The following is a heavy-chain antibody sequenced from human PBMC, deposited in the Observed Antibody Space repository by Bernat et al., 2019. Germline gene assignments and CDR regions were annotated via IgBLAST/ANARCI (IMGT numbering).Heavy chain of an antibody. CDR2: INPSGGST. CDR1: GYTFSNYY. V-gene: IGHV1-46*01. D-gene: IGHD2-15*01. J-gene: IGHJ4*02. CDR3: ARVYCSGGRCYSVGDY. Sequence: QVQLVQSGAEVKKPGASVKVSCKASGYTFSNYYIQWVRRAPGQGLEWMGIINPSGGSTSYARKFQGRVSVTRDTPTSTVYMDLPSLRSEDTAVYYCARVYCSGGRCYSVGDYWGQGTLVTVSS.